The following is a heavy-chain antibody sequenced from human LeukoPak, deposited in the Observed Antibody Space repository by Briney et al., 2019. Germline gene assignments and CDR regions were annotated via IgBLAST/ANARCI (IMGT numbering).Heavy chain of an antibody. CDR2: IYSSGST. V-gene: IGHV4-4*07. D-gene: IGHD5-18*01. CDR3: ASMSGYSYDDFDY. J-gene: IGHJ4*02. CDR1: GASISNYY. Sequence: PSETLSLTCNISGASISNYYWNWIRQPAGKGLEWIGRIYSSGSTDYKPSLKSRVTISVDTSKNQFSLKLSSVTAADTAVYYCASMSGYSYDDFDYWGQGTLVTVSS.